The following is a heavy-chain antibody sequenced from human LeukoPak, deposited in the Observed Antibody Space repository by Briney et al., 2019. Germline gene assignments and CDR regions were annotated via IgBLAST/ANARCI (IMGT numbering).Heavy chain of an antibody. CDR1: GXTFSNVW. J-gene: IGHJ5*02. D-gene: IGHD2-15*01. CDR2: IGGGGDPT. Sequence: GGSLRLSCAASGXTFSNVWMSWVRQVPGKGLEWVSSIGGGGDPTVYADSVKGRFTISRDNSRNTLSLQMNSLRTEDTAVYYCAKDPEQVVRGWFDPWGQGTLVTVSS. CDR3: AKDPEQVVRGWFDP. V-gene: IGHV3-23*01.